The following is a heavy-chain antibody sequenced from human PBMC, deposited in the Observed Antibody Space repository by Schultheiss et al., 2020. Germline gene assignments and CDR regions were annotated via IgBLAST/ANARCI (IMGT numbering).Heavy chain of an antibody. CDR3: ARDSCSGGSCYRVY. Sequence: GGSLRLSCAASGFTFSDYYMSWIRQAPGKGLVWVSRINSDGSSTSYADSVKGRFTISRDNSKNTLYLQMNSLRTEDTDVYYCARDSCSGGSCYRVYWGQGTLVTGSS. D-gene: IGHD2-15*01. CDR2: INSDGSST. J-gene: IGHJ4*02. V-gene: IGHV3-74*01. CDR1: GFTFSDYY.